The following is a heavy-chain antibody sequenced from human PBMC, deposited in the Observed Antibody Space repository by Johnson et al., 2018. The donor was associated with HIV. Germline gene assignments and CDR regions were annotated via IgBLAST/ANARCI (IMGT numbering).Heavy chain of an antibody. V-gene: IGHV3-30*02. CDR2: TQYDGRNK. CDR1: GFSFSSYG. D-gene: IGHD3-22*01. CDR3: AKETRDSRSAFDI. Sequence: QVQLVESGGDVVQPGGSLRLSCAASGFSFSSYGIHWVRQAPGKGLEWVAFTQYDGRNKYYVDSVKGRFTLSRDNAKKAVYLQMNNLRAEDTAVYFCAKETRDSRSAFDIWGQGTMVTVSS. J-gene: IGHJ3*02.